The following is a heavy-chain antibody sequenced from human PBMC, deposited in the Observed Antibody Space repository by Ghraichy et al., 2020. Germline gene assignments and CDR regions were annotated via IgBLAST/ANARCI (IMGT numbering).Heavy chain of an antibody. CDR2: IYYSGST. V-gene: IGHV4-39*01. Sequence: SETLSLTCTVSGGSISSSSYYWGWIRQPPGKGLEWIGSIYYSGSTYYNPSLKSRVTISVDTSKNQFSLKLSSVTAADTAVYYCARHGAIWFGSREFDYWGQGTLVTVSS. J-gene: IGHJ4*02. D-gene: IGHD3-10*01. CDR3: ARHGAIWFGSREFDY. CDR1: GGSISSSSYY.